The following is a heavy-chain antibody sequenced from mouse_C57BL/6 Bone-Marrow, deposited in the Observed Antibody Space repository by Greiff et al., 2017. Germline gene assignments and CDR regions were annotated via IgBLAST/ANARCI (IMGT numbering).Heavy chain of an antibody. Sequence: QVHVKQPGAELVKPGASVKMSCKASGYTFTSYWITWVKQRPGQGLEWIGDIYPGSGSTNYNEKFKSKAKLTVDTSSSTAYMQLSSLTSEDSAVYYCARSLDYYGSAWFAYWGQGTLVTVSA. J-gene: IGHJ3*01. CDR1: GYTFTSYW. D-gene: IGHD1-1*01. CDR2: IYPGSGST. V-gene: IGHV1-55*01. CDR3: ARSLDYYGSAWFAY.